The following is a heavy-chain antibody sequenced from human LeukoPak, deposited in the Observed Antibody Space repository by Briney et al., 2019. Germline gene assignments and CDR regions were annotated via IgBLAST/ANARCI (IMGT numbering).Heavy chain of an antibody. J-gene: IGHJ3*02. CDR1: GGSISSYY. CDR2: IYYSGST. Sequence: SETLSLTCTVSGGSISSYYWSWIRQPPGKGLEWIGYIYYSGSTNYNPSLKSRVTISVDTSKNQFPLKLSSVTAADTAVYYCARLRDYGDYDGAFDIWGQGTMVTVSS. D-gene: IGHD4-17*01. V-gene: IGHV4-59*08. CDR3: ARLRDYGDYDGAFDI.